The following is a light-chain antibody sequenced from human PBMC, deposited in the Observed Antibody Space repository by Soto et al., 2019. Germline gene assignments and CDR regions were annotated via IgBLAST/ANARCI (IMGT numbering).Light chain of an antibody. Sequence: DIVLTQSPGTLSLSPGERATLSCRASQSISSSYLAWYQQKPGQAPRLLIHGVSTRATGIPDRFSGSGSGTDFTLTISRLEPEDFAVYYCHQYAGSPRTFGQGTKVEI. J-gene: IGKJ1*01. CDR1: QSISSSY. V-gene: IGKV3-20*01. CDR3: HQYAGSPRT. CDR2: GVS.